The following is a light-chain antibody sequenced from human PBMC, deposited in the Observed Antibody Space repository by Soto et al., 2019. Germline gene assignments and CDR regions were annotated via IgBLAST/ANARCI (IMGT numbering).Light chain of an antibody. V-gene: IGKV3-15*01. J-gene: IGKJ4*01. CDR3: QQYNNWPPLT. Sequence: EIVMTQYPATMSVSPGERATLSCRASQSVRSNVAWYQQKPGQAPRLLIYGASTRATGIPARFSGSGSGTEFTLTISSLQSEDFAVYYCQQYNNWPPLTFGGGTKVEI. CDR1: QSVRSN. CDR2: GAS.